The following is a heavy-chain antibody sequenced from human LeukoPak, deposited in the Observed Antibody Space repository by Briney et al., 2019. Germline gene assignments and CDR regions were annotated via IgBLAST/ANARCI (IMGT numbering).Heavy chain of an antibody. V-gene: IGHV7-4-1*02. CDR2: INTNTGNP. CDR3: AKDAAGIRGRFDP. CDR1: GYTFTNYA. J-gene: IGHJ5*02. D-gene: IGHD6-13*01. Sequence: ASVKVSCKASGYTFTNYAMNWVRQAPGQGLEWMGWINTNTGNPTYAQGFTGRFVFSLDPSVSTSYLLISSLEAEDTAVYYCAKDAAGIRGRFDPWGQGTLVTVSS.